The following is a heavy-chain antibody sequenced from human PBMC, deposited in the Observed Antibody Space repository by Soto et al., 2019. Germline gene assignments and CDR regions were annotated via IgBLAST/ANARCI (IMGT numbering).Heavy chain of an antibody. CDR1: GASLSGSYYY. Sequence: XTLSLACAVSGASLSGSYYYWAWLRQSPGKGPEWIGSVFYTGFTSYNPSLDSRVSVSVDTSKSQFSLKLSAVTAADTAVYYCATSQKGYNWNYFAHWGQGALVTVSS. V-gene: IGHV4-39*01. CDR3: ATSQKGYNWNYFAH. CDR2: VFYTGFT. J-gene: IGHJ4*02. D-gene: IGHD1-20*01.